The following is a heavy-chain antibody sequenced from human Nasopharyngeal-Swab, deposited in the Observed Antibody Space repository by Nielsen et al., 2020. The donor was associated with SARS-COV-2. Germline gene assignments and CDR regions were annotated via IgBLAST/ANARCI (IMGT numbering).Heavy chain of an antibody. V-gene: IGHV4-61*02. D-gene: IGHD4-17*01. CDR3: ARSYGRGFDF. J-gene: IGHJ4*02. CDR1: GGSISSDSDY. Sequence: SETLCLTCTVPGGSISSDSDYWSWIRQPAGKGLEWIGRFYSSGSTNYNPSLKSRVTISVDMSRNQLSLKLISVTAADTAVYYCARSYGRGFDFWGQGTLVTVSS. CDR2: FYSSGST.